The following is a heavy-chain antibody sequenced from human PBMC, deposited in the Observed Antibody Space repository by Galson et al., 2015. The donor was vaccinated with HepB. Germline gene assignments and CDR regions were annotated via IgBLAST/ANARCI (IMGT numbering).Heavy chain of an antibody. V-gene: IGHV1-46*01. CDR2: IDPSSDTT. CDR3: ARDEVAGRPLFDY. Sequence: SVKVSCKASGFTFTTYYFHWVRQAPGQGLEWMGVIDPSSDTTNYAQKLQGRVTMTTDTSTSTAYMELRSLRSDDTAVYYCARDEVAGRPLFDYWGQGTLVTVSS. J-gene: IGHJ4*02. CDR1: GFTFTTYY.